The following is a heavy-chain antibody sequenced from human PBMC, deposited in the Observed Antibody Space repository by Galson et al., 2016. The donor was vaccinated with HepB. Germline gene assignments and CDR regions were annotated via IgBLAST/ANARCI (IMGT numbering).Heavy chain of an antibody. D-gene: IGHD2-15*01. Sequence: SVKVSCKASGGPFKNYAINWVRQAPGQRLEWMGRIIPLFTTTNYAQKFQGRVTITADESTSTTYMELSNQKSADTAVHYCASGPGYCSGTICYVNDAFDIWGQGTMGTVS. CDR3: ASGPGYCSGTICYVNDAFDI. CDR1: GGPFKNYA. J-gene: IGHJ3*02. V-gene: IGHV1-69*13. CDR2: IIPLFTTT.